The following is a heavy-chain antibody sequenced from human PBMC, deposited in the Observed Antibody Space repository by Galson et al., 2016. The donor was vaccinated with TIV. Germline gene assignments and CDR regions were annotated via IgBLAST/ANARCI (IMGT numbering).Heavy chain of an antibody. CDR3: VRSGTYYYDSSGDT. D-gene: IGHD3-22*01. CDR2: IIPLFGIV. Sequence: SVKVSCKASGGIFIGYGISWVRQAPGQGLEWMGRIIPLFGIVSYAQRFQGRVAIIADKSTGTTYMELSSLRSEDTAVYYCVRSGTYYYDSSGDTWGQGTLVPVSS. J-gene: IGHJ5*02. V-gene: IGHV1-69*04. CDR1: GGIFIGYG.